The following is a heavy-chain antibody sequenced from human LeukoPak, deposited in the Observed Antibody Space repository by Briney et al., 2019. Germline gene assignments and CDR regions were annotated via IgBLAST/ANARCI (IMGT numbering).Heavy chain of an antibody. D-gene: IGHD3-22*01. CDR1: GYSISRGYY. CDR2: IYHGGST. CDR3: ARGIVYYDSSGPIDY. J-gene: IGHJ4*02. V-gene: IGHV4-38-2*02. Sequence: SETLSLTCSVSGYSISRGYYWGWIRQPPGKGLEWIGSIYHGGSTYYNPSLKSRVTISIDTSKNQFSLKLSSVTAADTAVYYCARGIVYYDSSGPIDYWGQGTLVTVSS.